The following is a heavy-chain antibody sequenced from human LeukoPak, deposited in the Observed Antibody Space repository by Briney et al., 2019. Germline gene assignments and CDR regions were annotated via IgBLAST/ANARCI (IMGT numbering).Heavy chain of an antibody. J-gene: IGHJ5*02. CDR1: GYTFTGYY. V-gene: IGHV1-2*02. CDR3: ARDLSNGDYDSWFDP. D-gene: IGHD4-17*01. CDR2: INPNSGGT. Sequence: GASVKVSCKASGYTFTGYYMHWVRQAPGQGLEWMGWINPNSGGTNYAQKFQGRVTMTRDTSISTAYMELSRLRSDDTAVYYCARDLSNGDYDSWFDPWGQGTLVTVSS.